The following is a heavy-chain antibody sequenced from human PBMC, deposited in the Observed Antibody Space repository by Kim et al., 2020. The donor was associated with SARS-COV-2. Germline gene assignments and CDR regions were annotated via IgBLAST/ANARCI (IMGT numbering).Heavy chain of an antibody. D-gene: IGHD3-16*02. V-gene: IGHV3-30*01. CDR3: ARGYDYVWGSYRRDAFDI. Sequence: VKGRFTISRGNSKNTLYLQMNSLRAEDTAVYYCARGYDYVWGSYRRDAFDIWGQETMVTVSS. J-gene: IGHJ3*02.